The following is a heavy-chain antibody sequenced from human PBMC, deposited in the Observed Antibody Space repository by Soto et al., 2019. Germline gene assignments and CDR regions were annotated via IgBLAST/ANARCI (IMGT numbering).Heavy chain of an antibody. CDR3: ARHPERIAQIGWFDP. J-gene: IGHJ5*02. CDR1: GFTFSSYS. V-gene: IGHV3-48*01. D-gene: IGHD6-13*01. CDR2: ISSSSSTI. Sequence: GGSLRLSCAASGFTFSSYSMNWVRQAPGKGLEWVSYISSSSSTIYYADSVKGRFTISKDNAKNSLYLQMNSLRAEDTAVYYCARHPERIAQIGWFDPWGQGTLVTVSS.